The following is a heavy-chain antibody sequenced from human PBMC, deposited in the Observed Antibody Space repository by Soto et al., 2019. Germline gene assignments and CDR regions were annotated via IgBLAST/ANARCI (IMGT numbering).Heavy chain of an antibody. CDR3: ARDSVVVVPAAAAYYYGMDV. V-gene: IGHV3-21*01. J-gene: IGHJ6*02. CDR2: ISSSSSYI. D-gene: IGHD2-2*01. Sequence: PGGSLRLSCAASGFTFSSYSMNWVRQAPGKGLEWVSSISSSSSYIYYADSVKGRFTISRDNAKNSLYLQMNSLRAEDTAVYYCARDSVVVVPAAAAYYYGMDVWGQGTTVTV. CDR1: GFTFSSYS.